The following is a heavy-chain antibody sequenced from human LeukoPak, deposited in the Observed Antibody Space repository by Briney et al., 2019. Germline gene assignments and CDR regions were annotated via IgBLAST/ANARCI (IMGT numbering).Heavy chain of an antibody. J-gene: IGHJ5*02. D-gene: IGHD2-15*01. V-gene: IGHV1-8*03. Sequence: ASVKVSCKASGYTFTSYGISWVRQATGQGLEWMGWMNPNSGNTGYAQKFQGRVTITRNTSISTAYMELSSLRSEDTAVYYCASRLHREDWFDPWGQGTLVTVSS. CDR3: ASRLHREDWFDP. CDR2: MNPNSGNT. CDR1: GYTFTSYG.